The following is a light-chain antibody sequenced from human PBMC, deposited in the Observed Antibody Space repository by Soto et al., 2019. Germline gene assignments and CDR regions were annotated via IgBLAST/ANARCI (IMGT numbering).Light chain of an antibody. CDR1: SGHSSYA. CDR2: LNSDGSH. V-gene: IGLV4-69*01. J-gene: IGLJ2*01. Sequence: QPVLTQSPSASASLGASVKLTCTLSSGHSSYAIAWHQQQPEKGPRYLMKLNSDGSHSKGDGIPDRFSGSSSGAERYLTISSLQYEDEADYYCQTWGTGTVVFGGGTKLPVL. CDR3: QTWGTGTVV.